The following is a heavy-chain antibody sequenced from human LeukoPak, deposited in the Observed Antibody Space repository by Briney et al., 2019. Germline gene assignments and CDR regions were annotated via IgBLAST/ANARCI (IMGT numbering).Heavy chain of an antibody. CDR1: GFTFSSYA. Sequence: GGSLRLSCAASGFTFSSYAMSWVRQAPGKGLEWVSAISGSGGSTYYADSVEGRFTISRDNSKNTLYLQMNSLRAEDTAVYYCAKDRVAVAGIPYYFDYWGQGTLVTVSS. CDR3: AKDRVAVAGIPYYFDY. J-gene: IGHJ4*02. V-gene: IGHV3-23*01. D-gene: IGHD6-19*01. CDR2: ISGSGGST.